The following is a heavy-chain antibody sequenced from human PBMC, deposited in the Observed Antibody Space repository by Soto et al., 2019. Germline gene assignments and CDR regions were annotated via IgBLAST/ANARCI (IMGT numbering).Heavy chain of an antibody. D-gene: IGHD6-13*01. J-gene: IGHJ3*02. Sequence: EVQLVETGGGLIQPGGSLRLSCAASGFTVSSNYMSWVRQAPGKGLEWVSVIYSGGSTYYADSVKGRFTISRDNSKNTLNLKINSLRAEDPAVYYCGRDFPKNIAAVGTIVFDIWGQGTMVTVSS. CDR2: IYSGGST. CDR3: GRDFPKNIAAVGTIVFDI. V-gene: IGHV3-53*02. CDR1: GFTVSSNY.